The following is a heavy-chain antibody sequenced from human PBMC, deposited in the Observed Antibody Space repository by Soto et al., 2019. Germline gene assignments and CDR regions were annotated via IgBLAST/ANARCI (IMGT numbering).Heavy chain of an antibody. CDR2: IYYSGST. Sequence: QVQLQESGPGLVKPSQTLSLTCTVSGGSISSGGYYWRWIRQHPGKGLEWIGYIYYSGSTYYNPSRKSRVTISVDTSKNQFSMKLSSVTAADTALYYCAKTPLYGATIGWYFDLWGRGTLVTVSS. D-gene: IGHD5-12*01. J-gene: IGHJ2*01. CDR1: GGSISSGGYY. V-gene: IGHV4-31*03. CDR3: AKTPLYGATIGWYFDL.